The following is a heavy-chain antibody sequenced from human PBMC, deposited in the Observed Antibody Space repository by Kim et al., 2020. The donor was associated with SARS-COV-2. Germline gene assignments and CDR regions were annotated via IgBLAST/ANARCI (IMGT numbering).Heavy chain of an antibody. CDR3: ARDGTRPGTYYDILTGYYYGSYYFDY. J-gene: IGHJ4*02. V-gene: IGHV4-38-2*02. CDR1: GYSISSGYY. Sequence: SETLSLTCTVSGYSISSGYYWGWIRQPPGKGLEWIGSIYHSGSTYYNPSLKSRVTISVDTSKNQFSLKLSSVTAADTAVYYCARDGTRPGTYYDILTGYYYGSYYFDYWGQGTLVTVSS. D-gene: IGHD3-9*01. CDR2: IYHSGST.